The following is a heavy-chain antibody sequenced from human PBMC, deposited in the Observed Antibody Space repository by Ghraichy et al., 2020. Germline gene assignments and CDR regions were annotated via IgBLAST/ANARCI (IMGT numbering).Heavy chain of an antibody. J-gene: IGHJ4*02. CDR2: ISAYNGNT. D-gene: IGHD3-3*01. CDR1: GYTFTSYG. V-gene: IGHV1-18*01. CDR3: ARYGAAYYDFWSGPGGIDY. Sequence: ASVKVSCKASGYTFTSYGISWVRQAPGQGLEWMGWISAYNGNTNYAQKLQVRVTMTTDTSTSTAYMELRSLRSDDTAVYYCARYGAAYYDFWSGPGGIDYWGQGTLVTVSS.